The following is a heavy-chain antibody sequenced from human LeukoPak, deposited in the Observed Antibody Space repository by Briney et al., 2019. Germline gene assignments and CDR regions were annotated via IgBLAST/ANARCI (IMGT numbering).Heavy chain of an antibody. D-gene: IGHD3-10*02. CDR1: RFTFSSYG. Sequence: SGGSLRLSCAASRFTFSSYGMHWVRQAPGKGLEWVAVISYDGSNKYYADSVKGRFTISRDNSKNTLYLQMNSLRAEDTAVYYCARDLSVRGAKDYWGQGTLVTVSS. CDR3: ARDLSVRGAKDY. J-gene: IGHJ4*02. V-gene: IGHV3-30*03. CDR2: ISYDGSNK.